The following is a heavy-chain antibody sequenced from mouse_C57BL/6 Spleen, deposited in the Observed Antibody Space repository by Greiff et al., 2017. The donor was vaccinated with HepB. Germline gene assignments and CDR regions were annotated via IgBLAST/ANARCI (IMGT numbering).Heavy chain of an antibody. CDR1: GFTFSDYG. V-gene: IGHV5-17*01. D-gene: IGHD2-4*01. J-gene: IGHJ2*01. Sequence: EVMLVESGGGLVKPGGSLKLSCAASGFTFSDYGMHWVRQAPEKGLEWVAYISSGSSTIYYADTVKGRFTISRDNAKNTLFLQMTSLRSEDTAMYNCARSYYDYDYFDYWGQGTTLTVSS. CDR3: ARSYYDYDYFDY. CDR2: ISSGSSTI.